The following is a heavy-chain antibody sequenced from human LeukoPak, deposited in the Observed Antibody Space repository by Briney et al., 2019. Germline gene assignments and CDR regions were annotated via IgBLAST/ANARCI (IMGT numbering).Heavy chain of an antibody. CDR2: ISSSSSTI. Sequence: GGSLRLSCEGSGFSLSAYNMNWVRQAPGKGLEWVSYISSSSSTIYYADSVKGRFTISRDNAKNSLYLEMNSLGAEDTAVYYCARGGVAARLRWFDPWGQGTLVTVSS. V-gene: IGHV3-48*01. CDR3: ARGGVAARLRWFDP. CDR1: GFSLSAYN. D-gene: IGHD6-6*01. J-gene: IGHJ5*02.